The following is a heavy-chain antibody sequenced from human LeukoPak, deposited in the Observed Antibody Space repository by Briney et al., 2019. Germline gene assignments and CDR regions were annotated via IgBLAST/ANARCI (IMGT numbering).Heavy chain of an antibody. Sequence: SETLSLTCTVSGGSISSGSYYWAWIRQPPGKGLEWIGTIFRIGSTYYNPSLKSRVTISVDTSKNQFSLKLSSVTAADTALYSCARVIDVAAAGYFDSWGQGTQVTVSS. J-gene: IGHJ4*02. V-gene: IGHV4-39*07. CDR2: IFRIGST. CDR3: ARVIDVAAAGYFDS. CDR1: GGSISSGSYY. D-gene: IGHD6-13*01.